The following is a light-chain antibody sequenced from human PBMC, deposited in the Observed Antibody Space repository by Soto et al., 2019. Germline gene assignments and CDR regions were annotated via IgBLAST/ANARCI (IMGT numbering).Light chain of an antibody. CDR1: SSNIGNKY. CDR3: ASRDARLHYV. J-gene: IGLJ1*01. Sequence: QSVLTQPPSASGTPGQRVTISCSGSSSNIGNKYVDWYQQVPGTAPKLLIYGNDQRPSGVPDRFSGSKSGTSASLAISVLRSEDDADYYCASRDARLHYVFGGGTKLTVL. CDR2: GND. V-gene: IGLV1-47*01.